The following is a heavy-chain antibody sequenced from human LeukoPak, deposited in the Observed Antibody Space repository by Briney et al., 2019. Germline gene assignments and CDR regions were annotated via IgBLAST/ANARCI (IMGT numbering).Heavy chain of an antibody. V-gene: IGHV3-33*01. Sequence: QPGGSLRLSCAASGFTFSSYGMHWVRQAPGKGLEWVAVIWYDGSNKYYADSVKGRFTISRDNSKNTLYLQMNSLRAEDTAVYYCARDQSSGWYSGNSDYWGQGTRSPSPQ. CDR3: ARDQSSGWYSGNSDY. CDR1: GFTFSSYG. D-gene: IGHD6-19*01. J-gene: IGHJ4*02. CDR2: IWYDGSNK.